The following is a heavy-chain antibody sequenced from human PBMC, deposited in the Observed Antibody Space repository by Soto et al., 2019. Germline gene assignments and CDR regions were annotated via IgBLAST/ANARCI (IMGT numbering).Heavy chain of an antibody. J-gene: IGHJ6*02. CDR1: GYTFTSYA. Sequence: AXVKVSCKASGYTFTSYAMHWVRQAPGQRLEWMGWINAGNGNTKYSQKFQGWVTMTRDTSISTAYMELSRLRSDDTAVYYCARSGIGATTVTTRMDVWGQGTTVTVSS. CDR3: ARSGIGATTVTTRMDV. D-gene: IGHD4-17*01. CDR2: INAGNGNT. V-gene: IGHV1-3*01.